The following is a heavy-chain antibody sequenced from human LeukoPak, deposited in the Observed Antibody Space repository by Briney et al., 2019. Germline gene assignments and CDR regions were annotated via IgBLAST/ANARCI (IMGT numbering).Heavy chain of an antibody. CDR1: GFTFSSYA. Sequence: GSLRLSCAASGFTFSSYAMHWVRQAPGKGLEWVAVISYDGSNKYYADSVKGRFTISRDNSKNTLYLQMSSLRAEDTAVYYCASSNYDFWSGYYCHYWGQGTLVTVSS. J-gene: IGHJ4*02. V-gene: IGHV3-30-3*01. CDR2: ISYDGSNK. D-gene: IGHD3-3*01. CDR3: ASSNYDFWSGYYCHY.